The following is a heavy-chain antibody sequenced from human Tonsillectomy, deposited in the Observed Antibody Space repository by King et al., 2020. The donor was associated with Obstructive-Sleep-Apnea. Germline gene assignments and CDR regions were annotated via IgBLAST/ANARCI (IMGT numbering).Heavy chain of an antibody. CDR3: ARDSNEGFGGYYFDY. CDR1: GGSISGGDYY. Sequence: VQLQESGPGLVKPSQTLSLTCTVSGGSISGGDYYWSWLRQHPGKGLEWIGYIYYNGKTYYNPSLKSRLIISVDTSKNQFYLKVNSVTAADTAVYYCARDSNEGFGGYYFDYWGHGTLVTVSS. D-gene: IGHD1-1*01. V-gene: IGHV4-31*03. CDR2: IYYNGKT. J-gene: IGHJ4*01.